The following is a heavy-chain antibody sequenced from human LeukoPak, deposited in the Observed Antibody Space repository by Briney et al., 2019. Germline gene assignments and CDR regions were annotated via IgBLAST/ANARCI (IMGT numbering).Heavy chain of an antibody. Sequence: GGSLRLSCAASGFNFRSYWMSWVRQAPGKGLEWVANIKQDGKGKYYVDSVKGRFTISRDNARNSLYLQMNSLRAEDTAVYYCARDGYKYGLEENYYYMDVWGKGTTVTVSS. J-gene: IGHJ6*03. V-gene: IGHV3-7*01. D-gene: IGHD5-18*01. CDR3: ARDGYKYGLEENYYYMDV. CDR2: IKQDGKGK. CDR1: GFNFRSYW.